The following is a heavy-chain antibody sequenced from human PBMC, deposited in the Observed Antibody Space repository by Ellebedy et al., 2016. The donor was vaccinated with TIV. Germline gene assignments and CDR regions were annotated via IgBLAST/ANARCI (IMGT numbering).Heavy chain of an antibody. CDR1: GFTFSTYT. J-gene: IGHJ4*02. CDR3: ARANQQQPRVVAF. CDR2: IFGGGST. Sequence: GESLKISCAASGFTFSTYTMHWIRQAPGTGLEWVSCIFGGGSTYYADPVKGRFTISRDNSKNTLYLQMDSLRADDTAIYYCARANQQQPRVVAFWGQGTLVTVSS. V-gene: IGHV3-23*01. D-gene: IGHD6-13*01.